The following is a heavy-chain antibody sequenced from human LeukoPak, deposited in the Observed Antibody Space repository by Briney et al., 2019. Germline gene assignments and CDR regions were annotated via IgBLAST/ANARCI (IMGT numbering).Heavy chain of an antibody. CDR3: ARDLYLDYGDHWGYFDY. V-gene: IGHV3-48*03. CDR2: ISTSASTI. J-gene: IGHJ4*02. CDR1: GFTFSSYE. Sequence: GGSLRLSCAASGFTFSSYEMNWVRQAPGKGLEWVSYISTSASTIYYADSVKGRFTSSRDNAKNSLYLQMNSLRAEDTAVYYCARDLYLDYGDHWGYFDYWSQGTLVTVSS. D-gene: IGHD4-17*01.